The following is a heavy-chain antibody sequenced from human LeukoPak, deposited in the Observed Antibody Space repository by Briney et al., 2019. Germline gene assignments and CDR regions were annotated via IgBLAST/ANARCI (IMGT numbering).Heavy chain of an antibody. D-gene: IGHD4-17*01. CDR2: ISAYNGNT. J-gene: IGHJ4*02. CDR1: GYTFTSYG. V-gene: IGHV1-18*01. Sequence: ASVTVSCMASGYTFTSYGISWVRQAPGQGLEWMGWISAYNGNTNCAQNLQGRLTMTRDTSTSTAYMELRSLTSDDTAVYFCARGGTVTTGDFWGQGSLVTVSS. CDR3: ARGGTVTTGDF.